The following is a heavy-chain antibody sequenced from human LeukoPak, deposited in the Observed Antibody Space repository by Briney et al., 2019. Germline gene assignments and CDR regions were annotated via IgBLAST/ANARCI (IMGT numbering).Heavy chain of an antibody. V-gene: IGHV3-11*04. CDR3: ARAYTGSFSGTLEY. D-gene: IGHD1-26*01. J-gene: IGHJ4*02. CDR2: ISPSGITT. Sequence: GGSLRLSCAASGFTFTDHYMTWIRQAPGKGLEWVSYISPSGITTYYTDSVKGRFTISRDNAKNSLSLQINSLRVEDTAVYYCARAYTGSFSGTLEYWGRGTLVTVSS. CDR1: GFTFTDHY.